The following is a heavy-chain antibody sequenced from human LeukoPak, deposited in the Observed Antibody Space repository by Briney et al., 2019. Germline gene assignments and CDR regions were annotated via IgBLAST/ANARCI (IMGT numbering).Heavy chain of an antibody. D-gene: IGHD5-18*01. Sequence: PGGSLRLSCAASGFTFSSCAMTWVRQAPGKGLEWVSSLSGSGASTSYADSVKGRFTISRDNSKNTLSLQMSSLRAEDTAVYFCAKYLGKYSYGYSGLDYWGQGTLVTVSS. CDR2: LSGSGAST. V-gene: IGHV3-23*01. J-gene: IGHJ4*02. CDR3: AKYLGKYSYGYSGLDY. CDR1: GFTFSSCA.